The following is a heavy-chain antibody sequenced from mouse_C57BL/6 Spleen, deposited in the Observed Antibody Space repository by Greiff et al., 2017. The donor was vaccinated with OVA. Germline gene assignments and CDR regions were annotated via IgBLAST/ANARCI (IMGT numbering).Heavy chain of an antibody. D-gene: IGHD2-4*01. V-gene: IGHV1-19*01. J-gene: IGHJ2*01. CDR1: GYTFTDYY. CDR2: INPYNGGT. Sequence: EVQQQQSGPVLVKPGASVKMSCKASGYTFTDYYMNWVKQSHGKSLEWIGVINPYNGGTSYNQKFKGKATLTVDKSSSTTYMELNSLTSEDSAVDYCARGDYDTGGNFDYWGQGTTRTVSS. CDR3: ARGDYDTGGNFDY.